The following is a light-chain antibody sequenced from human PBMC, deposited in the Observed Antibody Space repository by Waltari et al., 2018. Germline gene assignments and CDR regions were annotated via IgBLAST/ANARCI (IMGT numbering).Light chain of an antibody. CDR1: SSEVGCYNY. CDR2: DVS. Sequence: QSALTQPASVSGSPGQSITISCTGTSSEVGCYNYVSWYQQHPGKAPKLMIYDVSNRPSGVSNRFSGSKSGNTASLTISGLQAEDEADYYCSSYTSSSTWVFGGGTKLTVL. CDR3: SSYTSSSTWV. J-gene: IGLJ3*02. V-gene: IGLV2-14*03.